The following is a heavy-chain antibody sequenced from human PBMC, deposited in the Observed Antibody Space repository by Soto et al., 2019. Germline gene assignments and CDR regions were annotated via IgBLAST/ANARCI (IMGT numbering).Heavy chain of an antibody. J-gene: IGHJ4*02. CDR3: ARDPRSGYYHEH. CDR2: VYYSGSN. Sequence: SLTLSLTCSVSGGSISSGAYFWSWIRQHPGRGLEWIGYVYYSGSNYYNPSLKSRVTISIDTSKNQFSLRLSSVTAADTAVYYCARDPRSGYYHEHWGQGTVVTVS. CDR1: GGSISSGAYF. D-gene: IGHD3-3*01. V-gene: IGHV4-31*03.